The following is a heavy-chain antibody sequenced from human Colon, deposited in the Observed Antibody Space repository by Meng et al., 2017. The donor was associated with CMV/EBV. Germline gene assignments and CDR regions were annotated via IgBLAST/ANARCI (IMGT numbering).Heavy chain of an antibody. D-gene: IGHD3-10*01. CDR3: ARGESYPWARNDYYGMDV. V-gene: IGHV3-23*01. CDR2: ISGSGGST. Sequence: GSLRLSCAASGFTFSSYAMSWVRQAPGKGLEWVSAISGSGGSTYYADSVKGRFTISRDNVKNLLYLQMNSLRAEDMAVYYCARGESYPWARNDYYGMDVWGQGTTVTVSS. J-gene: IGHJ6*02. CDR1: GFTFSSYA.